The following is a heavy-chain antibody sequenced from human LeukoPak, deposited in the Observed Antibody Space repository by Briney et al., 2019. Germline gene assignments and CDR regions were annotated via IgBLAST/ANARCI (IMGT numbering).Heavy chain of an antibody. CDR3: VRSDDFWSGYYGY. Sequence: SETLSLTCTVSGGSISSYYWSWIRQPAGKGLEWIGRIYNSGSTNYNPSLKSRVTISVDTSKNQFSLKLSSVTAADTAVYYCVRSDDFWSGYYGYWGQGTLVTVSS. V-gene: IGHV4-4*07. CDR2: IYNSGST. CDR1: GGSISSYY. J-gene: IGHJ4*02. D-gene: IGHD3-3*01.